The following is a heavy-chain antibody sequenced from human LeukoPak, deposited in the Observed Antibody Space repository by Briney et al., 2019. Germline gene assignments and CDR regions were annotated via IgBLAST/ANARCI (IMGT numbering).Heavy chain of an antibody. CDR3: ARHIADHPYYYYYMDV. Sequence: SETLSLTCTVSGGSISSSSYYWGWLRQPPGKGLEWIGSIYYSGSTYYNPSLKSRVTISVDTSKNQFSLQLSSVTAADTAVYYCARHIADHPYYYYYMDVWGKGTTVTVSS. CDR1: GGSISSSSYY. D-gene: IGHD6-13*01. J-gene: IGHJ6*03. V-gene: IGHV4-39*01. CDR2: IYYSGST.